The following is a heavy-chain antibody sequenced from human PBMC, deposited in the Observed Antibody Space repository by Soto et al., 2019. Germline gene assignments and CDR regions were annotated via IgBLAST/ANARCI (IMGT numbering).Heavy chain of an antibody. D-gene: IGHD1-7*01. CDR1: GGSISSGGYY. CDR3: ARVLFLGRYNWNYRWFDP. Sequence: QVQLQESGPGLVKPSQTLSLTCTVSGGSISSGGYYWSWIRQHPGKGLEWIGYIYYSGSTYYNPSLKSRVTISVDTSKNQFSLKLSSVTAADTAVYYCARVLFLGRYNWNYRWFDPWGQGTLVTVSS. CDR2: IYYSGST. J-gene: IGHJ5*02. V-gene: IGHV4-31*03.